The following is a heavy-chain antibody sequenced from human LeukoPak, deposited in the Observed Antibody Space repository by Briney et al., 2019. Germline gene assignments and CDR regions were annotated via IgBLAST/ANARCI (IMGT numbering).Heavy chain of an antibody. D-gene: IGHD3-22*01. CDR2: IYSGGST. CDR1: GFTFSSYW. Sequence: PGGSLRLSCAASGFTFSSYWMNWVRQAPGKGLEWVSVIYSGGSTYYADSVRGRFTISRDNSKNTLYLQMNSLRAEDTAVYYCARDFSSSGSYDYWGQGTLVTVSS. V-gene: IGHV3-53*01. CDR3: ARDFSSSGSYDY. J-gene: IGHJ4*02.